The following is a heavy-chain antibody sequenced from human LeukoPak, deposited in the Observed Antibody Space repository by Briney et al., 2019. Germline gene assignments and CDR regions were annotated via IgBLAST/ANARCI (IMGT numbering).Heavy chain of an antibody. V-gene: IGHV4-31*03. D-gene: IGHD3-22*01. J-gene: IGHJ5*02. CDR3: ARYYYDRSGYYSNWFDP. CDR1: GGSSSSGDSY. CDR2: LHYSGNT. Sequence: PSQTLSLTCTVSGGSSSSGDSYWSWIRQHPGKGLEWIAYLHYSGNTDNNPSLRSRVTISLDTSKNQISLHLSSVTAADTGVYYCARYYYDRSGYYSNWFDPWGQGTLVT.